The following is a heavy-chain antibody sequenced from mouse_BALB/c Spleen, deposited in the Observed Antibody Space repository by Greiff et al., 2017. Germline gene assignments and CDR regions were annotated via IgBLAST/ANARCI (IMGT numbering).Heavy chain of an antibody. D-gene: IGHD1-1*01. CDR1: GFTFSSYA. CDR2: ISSGGSYT. V-gene: IGHV5-9-3*01. Sequence: EVKVVESGGGLVKPGGSLKLSCAASGFTFSSYAMSWVRQTPEKRLEWVATISSGGSYTYYPDSVKGRFTISRDNAKNTLYLQMSSLRSEDTAMYYCARSDLLRYFDYWGQGTTLTVSS. J-gene: IGHJ2*01. CDR3: ARSDLLRYFDY.